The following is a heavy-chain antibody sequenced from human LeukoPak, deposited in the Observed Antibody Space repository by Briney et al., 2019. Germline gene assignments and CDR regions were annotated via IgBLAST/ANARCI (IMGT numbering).Heavy chain of an antibody. CDR1: GSSINNYY. J-gene: IGHJ4*02. D-gene: IGHD6-19*01. CDR3: ARNQLGSGWHSSAY. CDR2: ISDIGRT. Sequence: SETLSLTCTVSGSSINNYYWTWIRRAPWKGLEWIGYISDIGRTNYNPSLKSRVTISVDTSKNQFSLKLTSVTASDTAVYYCARNQLGSGWHSSAYWGQGTLVTVSS. V-gene: IGHV4-59*01.